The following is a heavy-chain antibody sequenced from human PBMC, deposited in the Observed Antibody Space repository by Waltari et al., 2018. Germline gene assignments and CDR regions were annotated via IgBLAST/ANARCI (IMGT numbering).Heavy chain of an antibody. Sequence: EVQLVESGGGLVQPGGSLRLSCAAAGFTFSSFGMPWVRQAPGKGLVWVSRINSDGSSTSYADSVKGRFTISRDNAKNTLYLQMNSLRAEDTAVYYCASARYSGTYYNDYWGQGMLVTVSP. D-gene: IGHD1-26*01. CDR1: GFTFSSFG. CDR3: ASARYSGTYYNDY. J-gene: IGHJ4*02. CDR2: INSDGSST. V-gene: IGHV3-74*01.